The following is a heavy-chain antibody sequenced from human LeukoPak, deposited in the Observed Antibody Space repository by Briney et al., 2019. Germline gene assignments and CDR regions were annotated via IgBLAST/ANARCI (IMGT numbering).Heavy chain of an antibody. D-gene: IGHD2-15*01. CDR1: GYTFTGYY. V-gene: IGHV1-2*02. J-gene: IGHJ6*03. Sequence: ASVKVSCKPSGYTFTGYYIHWVRQAPGQGLEWMGWINPSSGGTNYPQKFQGRVTMTRDTSLSTAYMELSGLRSDDTAVYYCARGVVAATFYYYMDVRGKGTTVTVSS. CDR3: ARGVVAATFYYYMDV. CDR2: INPSSGGT.